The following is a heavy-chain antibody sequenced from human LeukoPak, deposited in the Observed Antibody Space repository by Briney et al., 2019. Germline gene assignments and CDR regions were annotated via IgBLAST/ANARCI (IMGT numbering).Heavy chain of an antibody. CDR2: ISGSGGST. D-gene: IGHD3-22*01. J-gene: IGHJ4*02. CDR3: AKGPVVVITIADY. CDR1: GITLSNYG. Sequence: SGGSLRLSCAVSGITLSNYGMSWVRQAPGKGLEWVSAISGSGGSTYYADSVKGRFTISRDNSKNTLYLQMNGLRAEDTAVYYCAKGPVVVITIADYWGQGTLVTVSS. V-gene: IGHV3-23*01.